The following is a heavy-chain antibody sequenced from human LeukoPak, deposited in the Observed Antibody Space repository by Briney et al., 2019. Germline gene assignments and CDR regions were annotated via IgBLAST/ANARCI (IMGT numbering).Heavy chain of an antibody. Sequence: PSETLSLTCAVYGGSFSGYYWSWIRQPPGKGLEWIGEINHSGSTNYNPSLKSRVTISVDTSKNQFSLKLSSVTAADTAVYYCARGQRGEYDFWRMWAPNYFDYWGQGTLVTVSS. CDR2: INHSGST. V-gene: IGHV4-34*01. CDR3: ARGQRGEYDFWRMWAPNYFDY. J-gene: IGHJ4*02. CDR1: GGSFSGYY. D-gene: IGHD3-3*01.